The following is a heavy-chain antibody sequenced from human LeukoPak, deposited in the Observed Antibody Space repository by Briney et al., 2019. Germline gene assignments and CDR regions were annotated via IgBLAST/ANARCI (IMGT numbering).Heavy chain of an antibody. D-gene: IGHD2-15*01. Sequence: GGSLRLSCAVSGFTFSNAWMSWVRQAPGKGLEWVGRIKSKTDGGTTDYAAPVKGRFTISRDDSKNTLYLQMNSLKTEDTAVYYCTTDPLRYCSGGSCPYYYYYMDVWGKGTTVTVSS. CDR3: TTDPLRYCSGGSCPYYYYYMDV. J-gene: IGHJ6*03. CDR2: IKSKTDGGTT. V-gene: IGHV3-15*01. CDR1: GFTFSNAW.